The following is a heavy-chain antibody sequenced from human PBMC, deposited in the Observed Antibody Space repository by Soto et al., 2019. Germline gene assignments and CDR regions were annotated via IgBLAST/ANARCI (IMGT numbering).Heavy chain of an antibody. D-gene: IGHD6-19*01. CDR2: ISHNGGT. V-gene: IGHV4-34*01. Sequence: SETLSLTCAVYGGSFSGYFWSWIRQPPTKGLEWIGEISHNGGTTYNPSLKSRVTISIDTSKNQFSLKLSSVTAADTAVYYCGRREVAGPEPFDYWGQGTLVTVSS. J-gene: IGHJ4*02. CDR3: GRREVAGPEPFDY. CDR1: GGSFSGYF.